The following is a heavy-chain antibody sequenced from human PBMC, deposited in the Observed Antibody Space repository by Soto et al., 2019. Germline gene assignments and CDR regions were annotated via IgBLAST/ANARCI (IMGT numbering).Heavy chain of an antibody. J-gene: IGHJ6*02. CDR3: ARDKGAVLVPAAMSPKGYYYYYGMDV. V-gene: IGHV1-69*13. D-gene: IGHD2-2*01. CDR2: IIPIFGTA. Sequence: SVNVSCKAAGYTFTSYAISWVRQAPRQGLEWMGGIIPIFGTANYAQKFQGRVTITADESTSTAYMELSSLRSEDTAVYYCARDKGAVLVPAAMSPKGYYYYYGMDVWGQGTTLTVSS. CDR1: GYTFTSYA.